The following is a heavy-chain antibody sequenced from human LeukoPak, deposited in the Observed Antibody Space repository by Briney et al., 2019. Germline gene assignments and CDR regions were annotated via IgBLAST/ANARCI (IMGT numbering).Heavy chain of an antibody. D-gene: IGHD3-3*01. CDR3: ARETRFHGYDFWSGEVPLYYFDY. CDR2: INPNSGGT. CDR1: GYTFTGYY. Sequence: GASVKVSCKASGYTFTGYYMHWVRQAPGQGLEWMGWINPNSGGTNYAQKFQGRVTMTRDTSISTAYMELSRLRSDDTAVYYCARETRFHGYDFWSGEVPLYYFDYWGQGTLVTVSS. J-gene: IGHJ4*02. V-gene: IGHV1-2*02.